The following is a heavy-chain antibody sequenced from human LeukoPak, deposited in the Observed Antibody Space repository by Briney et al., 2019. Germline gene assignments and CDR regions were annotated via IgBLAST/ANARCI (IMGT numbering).Heavy chain of an antibody. J-gene: IGHJ4*02. CDR1: RGTFSSYA. CDR2: IIPIFGTA. Sequence: SVKVSCKASRGTFSSYAISWVRQAPGQGLEWMGGIIPIFGTANYAQKFQGRVTITADESTSTAYMELSSLRSEDTAVYYCARDKAPYYYDSSGLGAFDYWGQGTLVTVSS. CDR3: ARDKAPYYYDSSGLGAFDY. V-gene: IGHV1-69*13. D-gene: IGHD3-22*01.